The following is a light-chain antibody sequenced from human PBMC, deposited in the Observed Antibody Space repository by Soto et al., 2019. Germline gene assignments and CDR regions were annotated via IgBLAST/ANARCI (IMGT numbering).Light chain of an antibody. CDR3: QQDNNWPPWT. V-gene: IGKV3-15*01. CDR2: GAS. CDR1: QSVSSN. J-gene: IGKJ1*01. Sequence: EMVMTQSPATLSVSPGEGATLSCRASQSVSSNLAWYQQKPGQAPRLLIYGASTRATGIPARFSGSGSGTEFTLTISGLQSEDFAVYYCQQDNNWPPWTFGQGTKVEIK.